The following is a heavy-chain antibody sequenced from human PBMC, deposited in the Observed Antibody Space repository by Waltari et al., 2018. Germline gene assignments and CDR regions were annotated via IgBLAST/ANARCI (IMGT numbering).Heavy chain of an antibody. D-gene: IGHD5-12*01. CDR3: ARQRYSGYVGFDY. J-gene: IGHJ4*02. Sequence: QVQLVQSGAEVRKPGSSVTVSCEASGVPFSSYALSWVRQAPGQGLEWMGGIIPILGIANYAQKFQGRVTITADKSTSTAYMELSSLRSEDTAVYYCARQRYSGYVGFDYWGQGTLVTVSS. CDR2: IIPILGIA. V-gene: IGHV1-69*10. CDR1: GVPFSSYA.